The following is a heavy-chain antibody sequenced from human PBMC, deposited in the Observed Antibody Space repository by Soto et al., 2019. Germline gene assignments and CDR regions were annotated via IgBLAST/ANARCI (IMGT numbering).Heavy chain of an antibody. V-gene: IGHV3-21*01. J-gene: IGHJ4*02. CDR3: AIFTHSSTGYTSSSYFDY. D-gene: IGHD6-13*01. CDR1: GFTFSSYS. Sequence: EVQLVESGGGLVKPGGSLRLSCAASGFTFSSYSMNWVRQAPGKGLEWVSSISSNSSYIYYAVSVKGRFTISRDNAKNSLYLQMNSLRAEDTAVYFCAIFTHSSTGYTSSSYFDYWGQGTLVTVSS. CDR2: ISSNSSYI.